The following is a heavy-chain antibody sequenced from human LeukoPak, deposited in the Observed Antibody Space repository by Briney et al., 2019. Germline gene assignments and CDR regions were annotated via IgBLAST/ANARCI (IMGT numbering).Heavy chain of an antibody. J-gene: IGHJ3*02. CDR1: GDSVSSNSAA. V-gene: IGHV6-1*01. CDR2: TYYRSKWYT. D-gene: IGHD6-25*01. Sequence: SQTLSLTCAISGDSVSSNSAAWNWIRQSPSRGLEWLGTTYYRSKWYTDYAVSVNSRITINPYTSKNQFSLQLNSVTSEDTAVYYCARKRPDLAAFYIWGQGTMVTVSS. CDR3: ARKRPDLAAFYI.